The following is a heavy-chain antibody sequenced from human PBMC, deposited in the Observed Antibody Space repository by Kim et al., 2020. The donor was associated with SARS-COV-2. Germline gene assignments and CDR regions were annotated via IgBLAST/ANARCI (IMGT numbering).Heavy chain of an antibody. CDR1: GFSFSSDD. Sequence: GGSLRLSCAASGFSFSSDDMHWVRQAPGKGLEWVAVIRFDGTNEYYADSVRGRFTISRDNSKKTLFLQMNSLRVEETAVYYCTNVDYWGQGTLVTVSS. CDR3: TNVDY. V-gene: IGHV3-33*06. CDR2: IRFDGTNE. J-gene: IGHJ4*02.